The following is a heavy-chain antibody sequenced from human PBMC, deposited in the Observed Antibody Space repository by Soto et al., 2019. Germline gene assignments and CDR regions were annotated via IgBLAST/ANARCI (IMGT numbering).Heavy chain of an antibody. D-gene: IGHD2-15*01. J-gene: IGHJ3*02. Sequence: SETLSLTCTVSGGSISSYYWSWIRQPPGKGLEWIGYIYYSGSTNYNPSLKSRVTMAVDTSKNQFSLKLSSVTAADTAVYYCARHYSGGSCYNAFDTWGQGTMVTVS. CDR1: GGSISSYY. CDR3: ARHYSGGSCYNAFDT. CDR2: IYYSGST. V-gene: IGHV4-59*08.